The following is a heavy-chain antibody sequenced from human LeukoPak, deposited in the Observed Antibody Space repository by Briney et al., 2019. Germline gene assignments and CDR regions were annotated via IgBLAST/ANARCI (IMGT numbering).Heavy chain of an antibody. D-gene: IGHD6-19*01. CDR1: GDTFTGYY. CDR3: ARGPSGWYYSYYYSGMDV. J-gene: IGHJ6*02. CDR2: INPNSGGT. V-gene: IGHV1-2*02. Sequence: GASVKVSCKASGDTFTGYYMHWVRQAPGQGLEWMGWINPNSGGTNYAQKFQGRVTMTRDTSISTAYMELSRLRSDDTAVYYCARGPSGWYYSYYYSGMDVWGQGTTVTVSS.